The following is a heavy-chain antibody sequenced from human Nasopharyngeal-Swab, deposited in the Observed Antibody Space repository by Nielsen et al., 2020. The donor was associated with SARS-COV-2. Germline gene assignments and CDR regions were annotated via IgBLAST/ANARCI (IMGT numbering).Heavy chain of an antibody. CDR2: ISYDGSNK. CDR3: ARANTYYFQSGGSSHFDY. D-gene: IGHD3-22*01. Sequence: GGSLRLSCAASGFTFSSYGMHWVRQAPGKGLEWVAVISYDGSNKYYADSVKGRFTIPRDNSKNTLYLQMNSLRAGDTAVYYCARANTYYFQSGGSSHFDYWGQGTLVTVSS. J-gene: IGHJ4*02. V-gene: IGHV3-30*03. CDR1: GFTFSSYG.